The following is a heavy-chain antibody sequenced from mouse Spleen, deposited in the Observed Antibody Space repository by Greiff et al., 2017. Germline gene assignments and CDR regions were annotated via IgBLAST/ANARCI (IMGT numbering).Heavy chain of an antibody. CDR3: ARGTGFAY. J-gene: IGHJ3*01. D-gene: IGHD3-3*01. V-gene: IGHV2-2*01. Sequence: QVQLKESGPGLVQPSQSLSITCTVSGFSLTSYGVHWVRQSPGKGLEWLGVIWSGGSTDYNAAFISRLSISKDNSKSQVFFKMNSLQADDTAIYYCARGTGFAYWGQGTLVTVSA. CDR1: GFSLTSYG. CDR2: IWSGGST.